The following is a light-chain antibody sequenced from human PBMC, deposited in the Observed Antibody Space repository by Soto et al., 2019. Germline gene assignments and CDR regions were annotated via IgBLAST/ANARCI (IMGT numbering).Light chain of an antibody. Sequence: QSALTQPPSASGSPGQSVTISCTGTSSDVGGYNYVSWYQQHPGKAPKLMIYEVSKRPSGVPDRFSGSKSANTASLTVSGLQAVDEADYYCSSYAGGNNLYVVGTGSKLTVL. V-gene: IGLV2-8*01. CDR2: EVS. J-gene: IGLJ1*01. CDR1: SSDVGGYNY. CDR3: SSYAGGNNLYV.